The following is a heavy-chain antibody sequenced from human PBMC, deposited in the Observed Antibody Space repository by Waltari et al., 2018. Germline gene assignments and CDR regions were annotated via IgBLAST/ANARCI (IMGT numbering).Heavy chain of an antibody. CDR2: IYYSGST. V-gene: IGHV4-30-4*08. CDR3: ARVQYYDFWSGYLDY. J-gene: IGHJ4*02. CDR1: GGSISSGDYY. Sequence: QVQLQESGPGLVKPSQTLSLTCTVSGGSISSGDYYWSWFRQPPGKGLEWIGYIYYSGSTYYNPSLKSRVTISVDTSKNQFSLKLSSVTAADTAVYYCARVQYYDFWSGYLDYWGQGTLVTVSS. D-gene: IGHD3-3*01.